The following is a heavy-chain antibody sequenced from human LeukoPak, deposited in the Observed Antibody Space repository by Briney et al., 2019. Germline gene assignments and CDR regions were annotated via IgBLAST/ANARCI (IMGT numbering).Heavy chain of an antibody. J-gene: IGHJ4*02. Sequence: SETLSLTCTVSGVSLSTHYWTWIRQPPSWGLAWICYIHYSGSTNYNPSLKSRVTISLDTSKNQFSLKLTTVTAADTAVYYCATHGGVFNSPYDFWGQGALVTVPS. CDR1: GVSLSTHY. CDR2: IHYSGST. CDR3: ATHGGVFNSPYDF. V-gene: IGHV4-59*11. D-gene: IGHD2-8*02.